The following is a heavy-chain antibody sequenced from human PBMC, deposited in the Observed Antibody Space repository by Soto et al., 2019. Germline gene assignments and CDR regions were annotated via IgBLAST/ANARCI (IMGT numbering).Heavy chain of an antibody. V-gene: IGHV4-30-4*01. CDR2: ISNSGGS. D-gene: IGHD1-1*01. Sequence: SETLSLTCSVSGASVRSGDYYWSCIRQPPGKGLEWIGYISNSGGSYYNPSLKCRLTISIDTSKNQFSLKLTSVTAADTAIYYCVGTGRTDDYCGRVPLVTVST. J-gene: IGHJ4*02. CDR1: GASVRSGDYY. CDR3: VGTGRTDDY.